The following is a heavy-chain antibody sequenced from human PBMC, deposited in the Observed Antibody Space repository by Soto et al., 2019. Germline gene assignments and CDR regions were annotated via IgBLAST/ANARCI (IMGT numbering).Heavy chain of an antibody. CDR3: AKDDTRKRYYYFSGLDV. V-gene: IGHV3-23*01. J-gene: IGHJ6*02. D-gene: IGHD3-22*01. CDR2: LSGSGGNT. Sequence: EVLLLESGGGLVQPGGSLRLSCAASGLTFRSYAMSWVRQAPGKGLEWVSALSGSGGNTYYADSVRGRFTISRDNYKNTLYLQMNRLRAEDTAVYYCAKDDTRKRYYYFSGLDVWGQGTTVTVSS. CDR1: GLTFRSYA.